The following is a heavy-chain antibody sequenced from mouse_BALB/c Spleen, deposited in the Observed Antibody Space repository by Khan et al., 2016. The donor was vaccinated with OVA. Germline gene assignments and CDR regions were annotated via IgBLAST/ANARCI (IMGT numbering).Heavy chain of an antibody. CDR3: ARSRGNYYAMDY. CDR1: GYTFTSYW. CDR2: INPSTGYT. J-gene: IGHJ4*01. Sequence: QVQLKQSGAELVKPGASVKMSCKASGYTFTSYWMHWVKQRPGQGLEWIGYINPSTGYTEYNQKFKDKATLTADKSSSTAYMQLSSLTSEDSAVYYCARSRGNYYAMDYWGQGTSVTVSS. D-gene: IGHD2-1*01. V-gene: IGHV1-7*01.